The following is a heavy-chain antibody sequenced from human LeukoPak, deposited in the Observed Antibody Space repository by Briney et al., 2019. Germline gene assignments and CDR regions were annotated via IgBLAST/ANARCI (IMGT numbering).Heavy chain of an antibody. J-gene: IGHJ4*02. CDR3: ARDRYSGYDLGY. V-gene: IGHV1-2*02. D-gene: IGHD5-12*01. Sequence: ASVKVSCKASGYTITGYYLHWVRQAPGQGLEWMGWINPNSGGTKYAQNFQGRVTMTRDTSISTAYMELSRLISDDTAVYYCARDRYSGYDLGYWGQGTLVTVSS. CDR1: GYTITGYY. CDR2: INPNSGGT.